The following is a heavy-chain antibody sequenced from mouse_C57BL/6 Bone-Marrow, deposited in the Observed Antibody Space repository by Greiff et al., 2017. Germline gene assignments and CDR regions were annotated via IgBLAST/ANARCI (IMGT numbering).Heavy chain of an antibody. Sequence: QVQLQQSGAELARPGASVKLSCKASGYTFTSYGISWVKQRTGQGLEWIGEIYPRSGNTYYNEKFKGKATLTADKSSSAAYMALRSLTSEDSAVYVCARAKYYGSSDWFAYWGQGTLVTVSA. CDR3: ARAKYYGSSDWFAY. CDR2: IYPRSGNT. V-gene: IGHV1-81*01. J-gene: IGHJ3*01. CDR1: GYTFTSYG. D-gene: IGHD1-1*01.